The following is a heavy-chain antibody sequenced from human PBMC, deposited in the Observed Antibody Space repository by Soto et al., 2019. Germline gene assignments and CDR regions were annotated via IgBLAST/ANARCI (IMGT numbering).Heavy chain of an antibody. D-gene: IGHD2-15*01. CDR3: AKASDGGWPYYFDS. V-gene: IGHV3-23*01. CDR1: GFTFTSYS. J-gene: IGHJ4*02. CDR2: IRSSTGVT. Sequence: GGPMRLSCAACGFTFTSYSMSWVRQAPGKGLEWVAAIRSSTGVTHYADSMRDRFTISRVNSANTIFLQMNSLRVEDSAVYFCAKASDGGWPYYFDSWGQGALVTVSS.